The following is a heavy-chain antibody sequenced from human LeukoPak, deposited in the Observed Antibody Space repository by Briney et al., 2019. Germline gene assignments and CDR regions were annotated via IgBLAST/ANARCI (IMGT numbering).Heavy chain of an antibody. D-gene: IGHD1-26*01. V-gene: IGHV4-61*08. Sequence: SETLSLTCTVSGGSISSGDYYWSWIRQPPGKGLEWIAYIHYNGITNYSPSLKSRVTMSLDTSKNQVSLKLNSVSAADTAVYYCARHISSGGTYAHFDYWGQGTLVTVSS. J-gene: IGHJ4*02. CDR2: IHYNGIT. CDR3: ARHISSGGTYAHFDY. CDR1: GGSISSGDYY.